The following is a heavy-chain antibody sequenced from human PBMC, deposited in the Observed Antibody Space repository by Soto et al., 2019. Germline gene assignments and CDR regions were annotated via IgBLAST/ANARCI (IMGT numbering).Heavy chain of an antibody. D-gene: IGHD6-19*01. CDR1: GGTFSSYS. CDR2: IIPIFGTA. Sequence: SVKACCKASGGTFSSYSICWARQAPGQGLEWMGGIIPIFGTANYAQKFQGRVMITADESTSTAYMELSSLRSEDTAVYYCARASSSGWGRWFDPWGQGTLVTVSS. J-gene: IGHJ5*02. CDR3: ARASSSGWGRWFDP. V-gene: IGHV1-69*01.